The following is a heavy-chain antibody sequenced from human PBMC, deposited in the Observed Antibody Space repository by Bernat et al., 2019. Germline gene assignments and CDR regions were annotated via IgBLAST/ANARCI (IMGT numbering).Heavy chain of an antibody. CDR1: GFTFSSYA. V-gene: IGHV3-23*04. CDR2: ISGSGGST. D-gene: IGHD3-3*01. J-gene: IGHJ5*02. CDR3: AKGERGDFWSGYYKVNWFDP. Sequence: EVQLVESGGGLVQPGGSLRLSCAASGFTFSSYAMSWVRQAPGKGLEWVSAISGSGGSTYYADSVKGRFTISRDNSKNTLYLQMNSLRAEDTAVYYCAKGERGDFWSGYYKVNWFDPWGQGTLVTVSS.